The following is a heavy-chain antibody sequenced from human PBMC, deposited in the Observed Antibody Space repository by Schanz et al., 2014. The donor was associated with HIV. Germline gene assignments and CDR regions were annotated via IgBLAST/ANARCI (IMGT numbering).Heavy chain of an antibody. V-gene: IGHV3-15*01. Sequence: EVQLVESGGGLVKPGGSLRLSCAASEFTFRNAWMNWVRQAPGKGLEWVGRIKSKIDGGTTDYAAPVKGRFTISRDDSKNTLYLQMNSLEIEDTAVFYCTTRRYWGQGTLVTVSS. CDR2: IKSKIDGGTT. D-gene: IGHD1-20*01. CDR1: EFTFRNAW. CDR3: TTRRY. J-gene: IGHJ4*02.